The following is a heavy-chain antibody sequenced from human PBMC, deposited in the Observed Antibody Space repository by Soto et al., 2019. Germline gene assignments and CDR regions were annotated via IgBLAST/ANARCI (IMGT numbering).Heavy chain of an antibody. J-gene: IGHJ3*02. CDR2: IIPIFGTA. CDR1: GGTFSSYA. Sequence: SVKVSCKASGGTFSSYAISWVRQAPGQGLEWMGGIIPIFGTANYAQKFQGRVTITADESTSTAYMELSSLRSEDTAVYYCARAGRRVRGVSSSLTFDAFDIWGQGTMVTVSS. V-gene: IGHV1-69*13. D-gene: IGHD3-10*01. CDR3: ARAGRRVRGVSSSLTFDAFDI.